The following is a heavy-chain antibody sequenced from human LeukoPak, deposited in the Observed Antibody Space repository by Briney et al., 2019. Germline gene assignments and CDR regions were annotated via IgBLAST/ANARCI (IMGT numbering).Heavy chain of an antibody. V-gene: IGHV3-23*01. D-gene: IGHD5-12*01. CDR3: AKDFLSGYDSRALDY. Sequence: PGGSLRLSCAASGFTFSSYAMSWVRQAPGKGLEWVSAISGSGGSTYYADSVKGRFTISRDNSKNTLYLQMNSLRAEDTAVYYCAKDFLSGYDSRALDYWGQGTLVTVSS. J-gene: IGHJ4*02. CDR1: GFTFSSYA. CDR2: ISGSGGST.